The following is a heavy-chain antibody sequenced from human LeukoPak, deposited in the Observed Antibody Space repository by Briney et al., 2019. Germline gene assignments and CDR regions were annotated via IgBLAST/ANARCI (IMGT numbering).Heavy chain of an antibody. J-gene: IGHJ4*02. CDR2: IDSDGSST. CDR1: GFTFSSYW. Sequence: PGGSLRLSCAAPGFTFSSYWMHWVRQAPGKGLVWVSRIDSDGSSTIYADSVKGRFTISRDNAKNTLYLQMNSLRAEDTAVYHCVRADYYYMGYWGQGTLVTVSS. D-gene: IGHD3-10*01. V-gene: IGHV3-74*01. CDR3: VRADYYYMGY.